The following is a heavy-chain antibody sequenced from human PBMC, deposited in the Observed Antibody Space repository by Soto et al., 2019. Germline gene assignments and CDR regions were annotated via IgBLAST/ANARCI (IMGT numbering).Heavy chain of an antibody. CDR1: GFSFSSYD. V-gene: IGHV3-33*01. Sequence: QVQLVESGGGVVQPGTSLRLSCAASGFSFSSYDIHWVRQAPGKGLEWVAVIWYDGSNKYYADSVKGRFIISRDNSKNAVYLQMNGLRAGDTAVYYCAGGYSSSRDLGYWGEGTLVTVSS. D-gene: IGHD6-13*01. CDR3: AGGYSSSRDLGY. CDR2: IWYDGSNK. J-gene: IGHJ4*02.